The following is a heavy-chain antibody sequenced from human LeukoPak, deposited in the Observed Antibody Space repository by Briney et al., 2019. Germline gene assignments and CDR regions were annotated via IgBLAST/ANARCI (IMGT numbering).Heavy chain of an antibody. CDR3: AADTAMGITVY. J-gene: IGHJ4*02. Sequence: ASVKVSCKASGYTFTSYGISWVRQAPGQRLEWIGWIVVGSGNTNYAQKFQERVTITRDMSTSTAYMELSSLRSEDTAVYYCAADTAMGITVYWGQGTLVTVSS. CDR2: IVVGSGNT. D-gene: IGHD5-18*01. CDR1: GYTFTSYG. V-gene: IGHV1-58*02.